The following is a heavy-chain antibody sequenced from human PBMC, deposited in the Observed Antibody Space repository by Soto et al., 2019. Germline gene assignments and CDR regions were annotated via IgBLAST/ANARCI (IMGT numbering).Heavy chain of an antibody. CDR3: VRDYASDSGVLLDV. D-gene: IGHD3-22*01. Sequence: QVQLVQSGTEVKKPGASVKVSCKASGYSFTHYVIHWVRQAPGQNLEWMGWIGAGDGKTYYSQNLQGRVTITKDTSANTVYMELSSLITEDTAMYYCVRDYASDSGVLLDVWGQGTLVTVSS. CDR2: IGAGDGKT. J-gene: IGHJ4*02. V-gene: IGHV1-3*01. CDR1: GYSFTHYV.